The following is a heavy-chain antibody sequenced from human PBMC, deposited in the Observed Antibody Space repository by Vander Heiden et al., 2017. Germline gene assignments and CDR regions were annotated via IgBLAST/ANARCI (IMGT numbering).Heavy chain of an antibody. CDR3: ARVGFRAAPKD. V-gene: IGHV4-61*01. J-gene: IGHJ4*02. CDR1: GGSVSSGSYY. Sequence: QVQLQESGPGLVQPSETLSLTCTVSGGSVSSGSYYWSWIRQPPGKGLEWIGYIYYSGSTNYNPSLKSRVTISVHTSKNQFSLKLSSVTAADTAVYYCARVGFRAAPKDWGQGTLVTVSS. CDR2: IYYSGST. D-gene: IGHD6-6*01.